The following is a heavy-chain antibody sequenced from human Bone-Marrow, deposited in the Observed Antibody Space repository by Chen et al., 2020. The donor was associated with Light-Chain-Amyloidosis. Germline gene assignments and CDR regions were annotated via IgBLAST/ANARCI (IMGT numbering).Heavy chain of an antibody. CDR1: GNTFTTFY. J-gene: IGHJ3*01. Sequence: QVQLVQSGAEMKKPGASVKLSCKSSGNTFTTFYMHWVRQAPGQGLEWMGVIHPGSGDTNYAHKIQGRFTMTRDTCTSTVYMELSSLRSEDTAMYYCARDRFAFDSWGQGTMVTVSS. CDR3: ARDRFAFDS. CDR2: IHPGSGDT. V-gene: IGHV1-46*01.